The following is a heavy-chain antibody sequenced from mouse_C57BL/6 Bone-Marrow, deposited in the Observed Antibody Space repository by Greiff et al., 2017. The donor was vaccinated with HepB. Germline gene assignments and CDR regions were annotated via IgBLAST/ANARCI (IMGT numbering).Heavy chain of an antibody. Sequence: VQLQQSGAELVRPGASVKLSCTASGFNIKDDYMHWVKQRHEQGLEWIGWIDPENGDTEYASKFQGKATITADTSSNTAYLQLSSLTSEDTAVYYCTTRLWLRVWYFDVWGTGTTVTVSS. CDR1: GFNIKDDY. D-gene: IGHD2-2*01. V-gene: IGHV14-4*01. J-gene: IGHJ1*03. CDR3: TTRLWLRVWYFDV. CDR2: IDPENGDT.